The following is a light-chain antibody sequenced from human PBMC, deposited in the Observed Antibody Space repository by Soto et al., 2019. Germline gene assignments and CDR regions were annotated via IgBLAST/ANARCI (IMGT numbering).Light chain of an antibody. Sequence: DIQMTQSPSSLSASVGDRVTITCQASQDISNYLNWYQQKPGKAPKLLIYAAYSLQSGVPSRFSGSGSGTDFTLTISSLQPEDFATYYCQQSYSSLRTFGQGTKVEIK. J-gene: IGKJ1*01. CDR1: QDISNY. CDR3: QQSYSSLRT. CDR2: AAY. V-gene: IGKV1-39*01.